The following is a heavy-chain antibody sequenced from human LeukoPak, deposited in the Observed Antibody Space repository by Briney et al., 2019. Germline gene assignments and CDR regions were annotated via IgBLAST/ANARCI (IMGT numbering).Heavy chain of an antibody. CDR1: GFTFNNYA. CDR2: INGGSGNS. J-gene: IGHJ4*02. D-gene: IGHD5-18*01. Sequence: GGSLRLSCAASGFTFNNYAMTWVRQAPGKGLEWVSVINGGSGNSYYADSVKGRLTVSRDNSKNTLYLQMNSLRDEDTAVYCCAKGQGYNYGDSIDYWGQGTLVTVSS. V-gene: IGHV3-23*01. CDR3: AKGQGYNYGDSIDY.